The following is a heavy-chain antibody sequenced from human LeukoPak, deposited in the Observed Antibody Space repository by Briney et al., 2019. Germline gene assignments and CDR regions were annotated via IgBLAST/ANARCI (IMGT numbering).Heavy chain of an antibody. CDR1: GYTFTSHG. J-gene: IGHJ4*02. CDR2: ISAYNGNT. Sequence: ASVKVSCKASGYTFTSHGISWVRQAPGQGLEWMGWISAYNGNTNYAQKLQGRVTMTTDTSTSTAYMELRSLRSDDTAVYYCAIYSSSWYHFDSWGQGTLVTVSS. CDR3: AIYSSSWYHFDS. V-gene: IGHV1-18*01. D-gene: IGHD6-13*01.